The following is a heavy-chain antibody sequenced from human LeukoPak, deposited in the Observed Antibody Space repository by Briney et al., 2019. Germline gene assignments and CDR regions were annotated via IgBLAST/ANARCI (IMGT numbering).Heavy chain of an antibody. CDR3: ARVPVGATTLVHFDY. CDR1: GFTFSSYA. Sequence: GGSLRLSCAASGFTFSSYAMHWVRQAPGKGLEWVAVISYDGSNKYYADSVKGRFTISRDNSKNTLYLQMNSLRAEDTAVYYCARVPVGATTLVHFDYWGQGTLVTVSS. CDR2: ISYDGSNK. V-gene: IGHV3-30-3*01. J-gene: IGHJ4*02. D-gene: IGHD1-26*01.